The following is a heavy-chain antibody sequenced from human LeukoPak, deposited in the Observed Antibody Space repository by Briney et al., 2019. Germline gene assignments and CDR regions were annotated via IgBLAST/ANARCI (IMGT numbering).Heavy chain of an antibody. V-gene: IGHV1-69*06. Sequence: ASVTVSCKASGGTFSSYAISWVRQAPGQGLEWMGGIIPIFGTANYAQKFQGRVTMTEDTSTDTAYMELSSLRSEDTAVYYCATATWFGELSADYWGQGTLVTVSS. J-gene: IGHJ4*02. CDR1: GGTFSSYA. D-gene: IGHD3-10*01. CDR3: ATATWFGELSADY. CDR2: IIPIFGTA.